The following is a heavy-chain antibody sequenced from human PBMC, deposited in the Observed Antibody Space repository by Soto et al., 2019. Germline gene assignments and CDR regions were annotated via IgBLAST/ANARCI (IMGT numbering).Heavy chain of an antibody. CDR3: AKGNDFWSGSDY. V-gene: IGHV3-23*01. J-gene: IGHJ4*02. Sequence: EVQLLESGGGLVQPGGSLRLSCAASGFTFSSYAMSWVRQAPGKGLEWVSAISGSGGSTYYADSVKGRFTISRDNSKNTLYLQMNSLRAEDTAVYYRAKGNDFWSGSDYWGQGTLVTVSS. CDR2: ISGSGGST. D-gene: IGHD3-3*01. CDR1: GFTFSSYA.